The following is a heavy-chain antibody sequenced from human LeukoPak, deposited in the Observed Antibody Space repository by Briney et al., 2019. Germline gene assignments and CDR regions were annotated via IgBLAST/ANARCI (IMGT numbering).Heavy chain of an antibody. J-gene: IGHJ6*03. CDR2: INHSGNT. CDR3: ARGLRFIQGPGYYYMDV. D-gene: IGHD3-16*02. Sequence: SETLSLTCAVYGGSFNAYYWTWIRQTPGKGLEWIGEINHSGNTNYNPSLQSRVTISADTSKNQFSLNLGSVTAADTAIYYCARGLRFIQGPGYYYMDVWGKGTTVTVSS. CDR1: GGSFNAYY. V-gene: IGHV4-34*01.